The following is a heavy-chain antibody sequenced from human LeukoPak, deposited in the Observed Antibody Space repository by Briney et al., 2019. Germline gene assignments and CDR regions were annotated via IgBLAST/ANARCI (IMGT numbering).Heavy chain of an antibody. J-gene: IGHJ3*02. CDR1: GYTFTGYY. V-gene: IGHV1-2*04. D-gene: IGHD3-9*01. CDR2: INPNSGGT. Sequence: ASVKVSCTASGYTFTGYYMHWVRQAPGQGLEWMGWINPNSGGTNYAQKFQGWVTMTRDTSISTAYMELSRLRSDDTAVYYCARAYDILTGYYNAFDIWGQGTVVTVSS. CDR3: ARAYDILTGYYNAFDI.